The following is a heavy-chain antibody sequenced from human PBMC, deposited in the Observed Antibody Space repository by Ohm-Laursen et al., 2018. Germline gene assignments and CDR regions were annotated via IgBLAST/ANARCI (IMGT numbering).Heavy chain of an antibody. Sequence: ETLSLTCTVSGGSISSYYWSWIRQPPGKGLEWIGYIYYSGSTNYNPSLKSRVTISVDTSKNQFSLKLSSVTAADTAVYYCARENGGHFDYWGQGTLVTVSS. CDR3: ARENGGHFDY. CDR2: IYYSGST. CDR1: GGSISSYY. D-gene: IGHD3-10*01. J-gene: IGHJ4*01. V-gene: IGHV4-59*01.